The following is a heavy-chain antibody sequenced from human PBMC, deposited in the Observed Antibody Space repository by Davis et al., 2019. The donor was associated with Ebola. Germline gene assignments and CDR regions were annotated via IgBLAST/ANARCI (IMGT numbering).Heavy chain of an antibody. CDR2: IVVGSGNT. D-gene: IGHD1-14*01. V-gene: IGHV1-58*02. CDR1: GYTFTGYY. CDR3: AASAGTVGKFDY. J-gene: IGHJ4*01. Sequence: SVTVSCKASGYTFTGYYMHWVRQARGQRLEWIGWIVVGSGNTNYAQKFQGRVTITRDMSTSTSYLDLTNLRSEDTAVYYCAASAGTVGKFDYWGQGTLVTVSS.